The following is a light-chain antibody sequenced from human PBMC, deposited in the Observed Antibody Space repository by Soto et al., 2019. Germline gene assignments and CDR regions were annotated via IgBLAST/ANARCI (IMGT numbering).Light chain of an antibody. Sequence: LVFTQSPDTLSLSPVERATLSCMASQSFRGLLAWYQQKPGQAPRLLIYGASARATGIPDRFSGSGSGRDFTLTISRLEPADFAVYYCQQYGTSPITFGQGTRLEIK. V-gene: IGKV3-20*01. CDR2: GAS. CDR1: QSFRGL. CDR3: QQYGTSPIT. J-gene: IGKJ5*01.